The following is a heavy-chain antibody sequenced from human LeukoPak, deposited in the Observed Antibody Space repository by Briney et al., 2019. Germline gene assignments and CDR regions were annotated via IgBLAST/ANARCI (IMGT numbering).Heavy chain of an antibody. V-gene: IGHV4-59*01. CDR3: ASTWYSSGWYGD. D-gene: IGHD6-19*01. J-gene: IGHJ4*02. CDR1: GGSISSYY. CDR2: IYYSGST. Sequence: KPSETLSLTCTVSGGSISSYYWSWIRQPPGKGLEWIGYIYYSGSTNYNPSLKSRVTISVDTSKNQFSLKLSSVTAADTAVYYCASTWYSSGWYGDWGQGILVTVSS.